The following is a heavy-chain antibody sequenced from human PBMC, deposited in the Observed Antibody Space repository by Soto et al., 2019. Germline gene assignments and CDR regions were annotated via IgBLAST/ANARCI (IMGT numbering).Heavy chain of an antibody. CDR3: AKDWNGEYSSSSGPFDI. CDR1: GFTFSSYA. Sequence: GGSLRLSCAASGFTFSSYAMSWVRQAPGKGLEWVSAISGSGGSTYYADSVKGRFTISRDNSKNTLYLQMNSLRAEDTAVYYCAKDWNGEYSSSSGPFDIWGQGTMVTVSS. V-gene: IGHV3-23*01. D-gene: IGHD6-6*01. CDR2: ISGSGGST. J-gene: IGHJ3*02.